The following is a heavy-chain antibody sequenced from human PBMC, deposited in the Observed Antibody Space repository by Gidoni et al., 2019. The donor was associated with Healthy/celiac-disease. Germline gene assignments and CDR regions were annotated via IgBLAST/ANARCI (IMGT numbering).Heavy chain of an antibody. CDR3: ARGSPSIEYSSSRWFDP. Sequence: QVQLQQSGAGRLKPSETLSLTCAVYGWSCSGSYWSWIRQPPGKGLEWSGEINHSGSTNYNPSLKRRVTIAVDTSKNQFSLKLSSVTAADTAVYYCARGSPSIEYSSSRWFDPWGQGTLVTVSS. V-gene: IGHV4-34*01. CDR2: INHSGST. CDR1: GWSCSGSY. J-gene: IGHJ5*02. D-gene: IGHD6-6*01.